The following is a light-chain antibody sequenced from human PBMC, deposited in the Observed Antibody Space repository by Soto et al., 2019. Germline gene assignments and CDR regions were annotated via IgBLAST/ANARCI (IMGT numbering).Light chain of an antibody. CDR1: QGIRNG. CDR3: LKDYSPPYT. V-gene: IGKV1-6*01. J-gene: IGKJ2*01. CDR2: AAS. Sequence: AIQMTQSPSSLSASVGDRVTITCRASQGIRNGLSWYQQKAGKAPKLLIYAASTLQSGAPSRFSGSGSGTDFTLTISALQSEDFATYYCLKDYSPPYTFGQGTKLDFK.